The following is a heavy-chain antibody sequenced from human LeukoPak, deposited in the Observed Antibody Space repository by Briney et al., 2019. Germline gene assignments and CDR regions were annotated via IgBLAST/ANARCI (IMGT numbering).Heavy chain of an antibody. CDR2: IYPGDSDT. CDR1: GYSLTSYW. J-gene: IGHJ6*02. CDR3: ARQIAEAGTNYYYYGMDV. V-gene: IGHV5-51*01. Sequence: GESLQISCQGSGYSLTSYWIGWVRQMPGKGLEWMGIIYPGDSDTRYSPSFQGQVTISADKSISTAYLQWSSLKASDTAMYYCARQIAEAGTNYYYYGMDVWGQGTTVTVSS. D-gene: IGHD6-19*01.